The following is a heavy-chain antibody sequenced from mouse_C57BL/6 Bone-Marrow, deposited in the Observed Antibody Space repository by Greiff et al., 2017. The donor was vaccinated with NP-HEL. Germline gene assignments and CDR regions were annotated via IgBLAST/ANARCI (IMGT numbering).Heavy chain of an antibody. D-gene: IGHD2-3*01. CDR3: ARGTLMMVPWFAY. CDR1: GYSITSGYD. Sequence: VQLKESGPGMVKPSQSLSLTCTVTGYSITSGYDWHWIRHFPGNKLEWMGYISYSGSTNYNQSLKSRISITHDTSKNHFFLKLNAWTTEDTATYYCARGTLMMVPWFAYWGQGTLVTVSA. J-gene: IGHJ3*01. CDR2: ISYSGST. V-gene: IGHV3-1*01.